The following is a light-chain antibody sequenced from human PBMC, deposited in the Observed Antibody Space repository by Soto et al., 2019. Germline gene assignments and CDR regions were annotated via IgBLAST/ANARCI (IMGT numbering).Light chain of an antibody. J-gene: IGKJ5*01. V-gene: IGKV3-15*01. CDR3: QQYDQWPIT. CDR2: GAS. CDR1: QPVSDK. Sequence: EIVMTQSPATLSVSPGERATLSCWASQPVSDKLAWYQQKPGQAPRLLIYGASARALGIPARFGGSGSGTEFSFTVTSLQSEDFAVYYCQQYDQWPITFGQGTRLEIK.